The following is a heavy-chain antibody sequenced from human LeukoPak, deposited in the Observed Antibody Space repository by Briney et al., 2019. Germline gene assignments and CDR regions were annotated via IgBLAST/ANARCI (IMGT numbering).Heavy chain of an antibody. Sequence: SETLSLTCTVSGGSISSHYWSWIRQPPGKGLEWIGYIYYSGSTNYNPSLKSRVTISVDTSKNQFSLKLSSVTAADTAVYYCARELRITIFGDLYYYHYMDVWGKGTTVTVSS. CDR1: GGSISSHY. V-gene: IGHV4-59*11. D-gene: IGHD3-3*01. CDR3: ARELRITIFGDLYYYHYMDV. CDR2: IYYSGST. J-gene: IGHJ6*03.